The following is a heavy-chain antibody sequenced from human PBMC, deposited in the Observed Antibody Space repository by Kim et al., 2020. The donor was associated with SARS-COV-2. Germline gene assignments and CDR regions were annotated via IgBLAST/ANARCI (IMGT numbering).Heavy chain of an antibody. CDR2: IYYSGST. J-gene: IGHJ6*02. Sequence: SETLSLTCTVSGGSISSGDYYWSWIRQHPGKGLEWIGYIYYSGSTYYNPSLKSRVTISVDTSKNQFSLKLSSVTAADTAVYYCARVPYGSHFITIYRYGMDVWGQGITVTVSS. CDR1: GGSISSGDYY. CDR3: ARVPYGSHFITIYRYGMDV. D-gene: IGHD3-3*01. V-gene: IGHV4-31*03.